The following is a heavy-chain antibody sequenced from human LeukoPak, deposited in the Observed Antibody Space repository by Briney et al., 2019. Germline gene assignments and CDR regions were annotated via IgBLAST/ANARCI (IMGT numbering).Heavy chain of an antibody. D-gene: IGHD3-22*01. J-gene: IGHJ6*03. Sequence: GASVKVSCKASGYTFTSYGISWVRQAPGQGLEWMGWISAYNGNTNYTQKLQGRVTMTTDTSTSTAYMELRSLRSDDTAVYYCARAYYYDSSGYYPTHYYYYYMDVWGKGTTVTVSS. V-gene: IGHV1-18*01. CDR2: ISAYNGNT. CDR1: GYTFTSYG. CDR3: ARAYYYDSSGYYPTHYYYYYMDV.